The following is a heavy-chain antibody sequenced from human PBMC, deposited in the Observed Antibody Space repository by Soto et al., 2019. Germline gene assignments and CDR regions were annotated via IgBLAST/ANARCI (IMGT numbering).Heavy chain of an antibody. V-gene: IGHV3-20*01. D-gene: IGHD6-13*01. J-gene: IGHJ6*03. CDR1: GFTFDDYG. CDR2: INWNGGST. Sequence: GGSLRLSCAASGFTFDDYGMSWVRQAPGKGLEWVSGINWNGGSTGYADSVKGRFTISRDNAKNSLYLQMNSLRAEDTALYHCARDPTLQRGIAAADQPASFYYYYYMDVWGKGTTVTVSS. CDR3: ARDPTLQRGIAAADQPASFYYYYYMDV.